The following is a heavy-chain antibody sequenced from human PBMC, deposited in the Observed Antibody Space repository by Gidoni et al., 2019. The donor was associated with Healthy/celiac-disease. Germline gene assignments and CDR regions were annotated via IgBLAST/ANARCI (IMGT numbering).Heavy chain of an antibody. CDR1: GGTFSSYA. CDR3: ARTGGGATVTGYFDY. Sequence: QVQLVQSGAEVKKPGYSVKVSCKASGGTFSSYAISWVRQAPGQGLEWMGGIIPIFGTANYAQKFQCRVTITADESTSTAYMELSSLRSEDTAVYYCARTGGGATVTGYFDYWGQGTLVTVSS. CDR2: IIPIFGTA. J-gene: IGHJ4*02. V-gene: IGHV1-69*01. D-gene: IGHD4-17*01.